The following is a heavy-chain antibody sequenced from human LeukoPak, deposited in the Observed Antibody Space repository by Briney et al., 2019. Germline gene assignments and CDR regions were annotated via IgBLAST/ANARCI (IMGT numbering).Heavy chain of an antibody. V-gene: IGHV4-39*07. CDR1: GGSISSGGYY. D-gene: IGHD3-22*01. CDR2: IYHSGST. J-gene: IGHJ4*02. Sequence: SETLSLTCTVSGGSISSGGYYWSWIRQPPGKGLEWIGEIYHSGSTNYNPSLKSRVTISVDKSKNQFSLKLSSVTAADTAVYYCARGIYYYDSSGYYYWGQGTLVTVSS. CDR3: ARGIYYYDSSGYYY.